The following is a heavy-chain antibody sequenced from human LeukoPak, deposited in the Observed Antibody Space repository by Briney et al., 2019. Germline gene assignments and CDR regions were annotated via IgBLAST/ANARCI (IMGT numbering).Heavy chain of an antibody. D-gene: IGHD3-10*01. CDR3: AKDDGNPYGSGSYFDY. Sequence: GGFLRLSCAASGFTFASYAMTWVRQAPGKGLEWVSAISGSGVSTYYADSVKGRFTISRDNSKNTLYLQMNSLRAEDTAVYYCAKDDGNPYGSGSYFDYWGQGTLVTVSS. V-gene: IGHV3-23*01. CDR2: ISGSGVST. J-gene: IGHJ4*02. CDR1: GFTFASYA.